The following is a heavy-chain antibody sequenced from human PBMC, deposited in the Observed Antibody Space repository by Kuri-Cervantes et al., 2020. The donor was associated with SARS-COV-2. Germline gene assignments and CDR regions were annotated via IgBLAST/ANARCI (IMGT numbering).Heavy chain of an antibody. D-gene: IGHD3-22*01. CDR3: AKDHQYYYDSSGYYYFGY. J-gene: IGHJ4*02. CDR1: GFTFSSYG. Sequence: LSLTCAASGFTFSSYGMHWVRQAPGKGLEWVAVISYDGSNKYYADSVKGRFTISRDNSKNTLYLQMNSLRAEDTAVYYCAKDHQYYYDSSGYYYFGYWGQGTLVTVSS. V-gene: IGHV3-30*18. CDR2: ISYDGSNK.